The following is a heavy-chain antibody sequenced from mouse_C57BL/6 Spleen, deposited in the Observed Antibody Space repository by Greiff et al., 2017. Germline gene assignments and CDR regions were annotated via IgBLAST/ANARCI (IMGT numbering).Heavy chain of an antibody. CDR1: GYTFTSYW. V-gene: IGHV1-69*01. J-gene: IGHJ2*01. CDR3: ARGTHGYFDY. CDR2: IDPSDSYT. D-gene: IGHD2-14*01. Sequence: QVQLQQPGAELVMPGASVKLSCKASGYTFTSYWMHWVKQRPGQGLEWIGEIDPSDSYTNYNQKFKGKSTFTVDKSSSTAYMQLSSLTSEDSAVYYCARGTHGYFDYWGQGTTLTVSS.